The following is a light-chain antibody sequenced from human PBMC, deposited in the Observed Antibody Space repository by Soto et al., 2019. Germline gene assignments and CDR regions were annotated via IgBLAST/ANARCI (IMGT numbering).Light chain of an antibody. CDR2: SAS. CDR1: QGISSA. J-gene: IGKJ5*01. CDR3: QQFNSYPHT. V-gene: IGKV1-13*02. Sequence: AIQLTQSPSSLSASVGDRVTITCRASQGISSALAWFQQKPGKAPKLLIYSASSLESGVPSMFSRSGSGTEFSLPISSLQPEDFATYFCQQFNSYPHTFGQGTRLEIK.